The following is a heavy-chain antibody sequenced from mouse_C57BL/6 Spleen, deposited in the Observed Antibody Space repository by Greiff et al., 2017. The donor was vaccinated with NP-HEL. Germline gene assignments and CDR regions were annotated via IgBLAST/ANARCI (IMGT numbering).Heavy chain of an antibody. CDR3: ARWANYYGSSYFDY. J-gene: IGHJ2*01. D-gene: IGHD1-1*01. CDR1: GYAFSSYW. CDR2: IYPGDGDT. Sequence: QVQLKESGAELVKPGASVKISCKASGYAFSSYWMNWVKQRPGKGLEWIGQIYPGDGDTNYNGKFKGKATLTADKSSSTAYMQLSSLTSEDSAVYFCARWANYYGSSYFDYWGQGTTLTVSS. V-gene: IGHV1-80*01.